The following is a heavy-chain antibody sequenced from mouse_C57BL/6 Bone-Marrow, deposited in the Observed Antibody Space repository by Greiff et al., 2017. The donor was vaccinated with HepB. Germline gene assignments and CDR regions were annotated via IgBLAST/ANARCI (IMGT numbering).Heavy chain of an antibody. Sequence: DVHLVESGPGLVKPSQSLSLTCSVTGYSITSGYYWNWIRQFPGNKLEWMGYISYDGSNNYNPSLKNRISITRDTSKNQFFLKLNSVTTEDTATYYCARESFHYYGSSYYFDYWGQGTTLTVSS. J-gene: IGHJ2*01. CDR3: ARESFHYYGSSYYFDY. V-gene: IGHV3-6*01. CDR2: ISYDGSN. D-gene: IGHD1-1*01. CDR1: GYSITSGYY.